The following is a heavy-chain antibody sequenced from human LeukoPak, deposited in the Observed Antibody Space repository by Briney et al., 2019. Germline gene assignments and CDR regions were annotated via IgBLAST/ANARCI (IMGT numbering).Heavy chain of an antibody. D-gene: IGHD3-22*01. V-gene: IGHV1-69*04. Sequence: GASVKVSCKASGGTFSSYAISWVRQAPGQGLEWMGRIIPILGIANYAQKFQGRVTITADKSTSTAYMELSSLRSEDTAVYYCARDPGVYDSSGLFDYWGQGTLVTVSS. CDR3: ARDPGVYDSSGLFDY. J-gene: IGHJ4*02. CDR1: GGTFSSYA. CDR2: IIPILGIA.